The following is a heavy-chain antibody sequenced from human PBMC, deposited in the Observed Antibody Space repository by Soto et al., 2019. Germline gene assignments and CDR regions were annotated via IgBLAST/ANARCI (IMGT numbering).Heavy chain of an antibody. CDR1: GFTFSSYA. CDR2: ISYDGSNK. J-gene: IGHJ4*02. CDR3: AREVTTYFDY. Sequence: GSPRLSCAASGFTFSSYAMHWVRQAPGKGLEWVAGISYDGSNKYYADSVKGRFTISRDNSKNTLYLQMNSLRAEDTAVYYCAREVTTYFDYWGQGTLVTVSS. D-gene: IGHD4-17*01. V-gene: IGHV3-30-3*01.